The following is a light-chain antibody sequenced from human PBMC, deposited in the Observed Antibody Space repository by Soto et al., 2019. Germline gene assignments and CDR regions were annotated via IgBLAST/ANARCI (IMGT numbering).Light chain of an antibody. CDR2: GAS. CDR3: QQHNDWPPST. V-gene: IGKV3-15*01. Sequence: ETLLTQSPATLSVSPGERATLSCRASQSVRDNLAWYQQKPGQAPRLLIYGASTRAPGIPDRFSGCGFGTEFSLTISSLQSEDFAVYYCQQHNDWPPSTFGQGTKLEIK. CDR1: QSVRDN. J-gene: IGKJ2*01.